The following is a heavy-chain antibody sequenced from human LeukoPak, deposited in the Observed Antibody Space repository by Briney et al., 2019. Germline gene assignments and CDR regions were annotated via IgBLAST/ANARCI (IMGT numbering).Heavy chain of an antibody. V-gene: IGHV1-18*01. Sequence: ASVKVSCKASGHTFTSYGISWVRQAPGQGLEWMGWISAYNGNTNYAQKLQGRVTMTTDTSTSTAYMELRSLRSGDTAVYYCARDLGAARPNWFDPWGQGTLVTVSS. CDR1: GHTFTSYG. J-gene: IGHJ5*02. CDR2: ISAYNGNT. D-gene: IGHD6-6*01. CDR3: ARDLGAARPNWFDP.